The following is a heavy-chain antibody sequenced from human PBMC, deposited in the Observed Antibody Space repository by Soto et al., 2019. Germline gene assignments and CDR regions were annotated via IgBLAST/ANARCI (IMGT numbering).Heavy chain of an antibody. CDR3: ARSKRGGLVPSQHDY. V-gene: IGHV4-31*03. CDR2: IYYSGST. D-gene: IGHD6-19*01. Sequence: QVQLQESGPGLVKPSQTLSLTCTVSGGSISSGGYYWSWIRQHPGKGLEWIGYIYYSGSTYYNPSLKGRVTISVDTSKNQFSLKLSSVTAADTAVYYCARSKRGGLVPSQHDYWGQGTLVTVSS. J-gene: IGHJ4*02. CDR1: GGSISSGGYY.